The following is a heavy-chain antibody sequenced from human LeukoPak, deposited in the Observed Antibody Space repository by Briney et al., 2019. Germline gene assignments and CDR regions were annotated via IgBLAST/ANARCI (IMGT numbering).Heavy chain of an antibody. D-gene: IGHD6-13*01. V-gene: IGHV3-74*01. CDR1: GFTFSSYW. CDR3: ARDGKSSSRYSSFDY. Sequence: GSLRLSCAASGFTFSSYWMHWVRQAPGKGLVWVSRINSDGSSTSYADSVKGRFTISRDNAKNTLYLQMNSLRAEDTAVYYCARDGKSSSRYSSFDYWGQGTLVTVSS. J-gene: IGHJ4*02. CDR2: INSDGSST.